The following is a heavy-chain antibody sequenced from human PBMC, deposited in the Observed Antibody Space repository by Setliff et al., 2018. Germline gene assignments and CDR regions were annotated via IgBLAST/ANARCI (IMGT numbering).Heavy chain of an antibody. CDR2: ISPYSGES. CDR1: GFRFTSFG. V-gene: IGHV1-18*01. Sequence: PSVKVSCKTSGFRFTSFGFSWVRQAPGQGLEWMGWISPYSGESNYAQKFQDRLTVTADTSTKTTYMELRSLTSDDTAVYYCARATRDSDGWYYEYSWFDPWGQGTLVTVSS. J-gene: IGHJ5*02. D-gene: IGHD6-19*01. CDR3: ARATRDSDGWYYEYSWFDP.